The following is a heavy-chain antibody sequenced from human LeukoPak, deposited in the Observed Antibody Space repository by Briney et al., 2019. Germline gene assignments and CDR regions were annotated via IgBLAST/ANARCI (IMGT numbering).Heavy chain of an antibody. V-gene: IGHV3-21*01. CDR3: AGTYCSSTSCYNGDWFDP. CDR1: GFTFSSYS. CDR2: INDNSRSI. Sequence: GGSLRLSCAASGFTFSSYSMNWVRQAPRKGLEWVSSINDNSRSIFYTDSLKGRFTVSRDNAKNSLYLQMNNLRAEDTAVYYCAGTYCSSTSCYNGDWFDPWGQGTLVTVSS. D-gene: IGHD2-2*02. J-gene: IGHJ5*02.